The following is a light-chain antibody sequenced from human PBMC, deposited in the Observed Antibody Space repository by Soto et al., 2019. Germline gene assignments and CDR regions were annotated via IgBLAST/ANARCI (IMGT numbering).Light chain of an antibody. V-gene: IGLV2-14*01. Sequence: QAVVTQPASVSGSPGQSITISCTGTSSDVGGYNYVSWYQQHPGKAPKLMIYEVSNRPSGVSNRFSGPKSGNTASLTISGLQAEDEADYYCSSYTSSSTLGVFGTGTKLTVL. J-gene: IGLJ1*01. CDR2: EVS. CDR3: SSYTSSSTLGV. CDR1: SSDVGGYNY.